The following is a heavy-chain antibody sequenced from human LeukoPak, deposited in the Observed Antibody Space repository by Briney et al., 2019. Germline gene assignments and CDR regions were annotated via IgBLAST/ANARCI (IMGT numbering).Heavy chain of an antibody. V-gene: IGHV3-49*04. J-gene: IGHJ4*02. CDR3: TRAVSYSNVYYFDY. Sequence: GGSLRLSCAASGFTFSSYWMHWVRQAPGKGLEGVGFIRSKAYGGTTEYAASVKGRFTISRDDSKSIAYLQMNSLKTEDTAVYYCTRAVSYSNVYYFDYWGQGTLVTVSS. D-gene: IGHD3-10*01. CDR2: IRSKAYGGTT. CDR1: GFTFSSYW.